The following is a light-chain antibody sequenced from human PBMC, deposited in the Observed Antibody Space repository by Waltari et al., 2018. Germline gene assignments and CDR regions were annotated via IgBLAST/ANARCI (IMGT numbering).Light chain of an antibody. CDR3: QQYNTDSPWT. CDR1: QSIDTW. J-gene: IGKJ1*01. CDR2: KAS. V-gene: IGKV1-5*03. Sequence: DIQMTQSPYSLSASVGARVTIPCRASQSIDTWLAWDQHKPGKAPKVLIYKASYLESGVPSRFSGSGSGTEFTLTISSLQPDDFATYYCQQYNTDSPWTFGQGTKVEVK.